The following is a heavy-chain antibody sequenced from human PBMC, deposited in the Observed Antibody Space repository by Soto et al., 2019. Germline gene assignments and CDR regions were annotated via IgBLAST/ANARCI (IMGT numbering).Heavy chain of an antibody. D-gene: IGHD5-12*01. CDR2: IYWDDDK. V-gene: IGHV2-5*02. Sequence: QITLKESGPTLVKPTQTLTLTCTFSGFSLNTTGMGVGWIRQPPGKAPEWFALIYWDDDKRYSPSLKNRLTITKDASKNQVVLTMTNMAPVDTATYYCAHTYSANLAFDYWGQGILVTVSS. CDR3: AHTYSANLAFDY. CDR1: GFSLNTTGMG. J-gene: IGHJ4*02.